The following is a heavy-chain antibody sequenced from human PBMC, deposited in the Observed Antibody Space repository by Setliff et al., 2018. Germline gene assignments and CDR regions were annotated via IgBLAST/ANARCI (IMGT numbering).Heavy chain of an antibody. J-gene: IGHJ3*02. D-gene: IGHD6-19*01. CDR2: IIPIFGTA. CDR3: ASPRGAVAGTLDAFDI. CDR1: GGTFSSYA. V-gene: IGHV1-69*05. Sequence: SVKVSCKASGGTFSSYAISWVRQAPGQGLEWMGGIIPIFGTANYAQKFQGRVTITTDESTSTAYMELSSLRSEDTAVYYCASPRGAVAGTLDAFDIWGQGTMVTVSS.